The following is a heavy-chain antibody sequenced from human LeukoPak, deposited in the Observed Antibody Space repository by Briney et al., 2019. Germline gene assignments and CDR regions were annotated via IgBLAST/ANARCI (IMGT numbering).Heavy chain of an antibody. Sequence: GGSLRLSCAASGFTFDDYAMSRVRQTPGKGLEWVSGTNWDGGRTGYADSVKGRFTISRDNTKNSLYLQMNSLRVEDTAMYYCARDGLRRPPTPYCGGDCPLDYWGQGTLVSVSS. CDR3: ARDGLRRPPTPYCGGDCPLDY. J-gene: IGHJ4*02. CDR1: GFTFDDYA. V-gene: IGHV3-20*04. CDR2: TNWDGGRT. D-gene: IGHD2-21*02.